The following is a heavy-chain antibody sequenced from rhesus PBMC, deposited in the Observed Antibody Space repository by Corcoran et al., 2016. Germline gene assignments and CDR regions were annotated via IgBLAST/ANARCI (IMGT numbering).Heavy chain of an antibody. CDR1: GGSFSGYY. V-gene: IGHV4-165*01. CDR3: ARVECLEWLVPNSLDV. J-gene: IGHJ5-2*02. D-gene: IGHD3-3*01. Sequence: QVQLQESGPGLVKPSETLSLTCAVSGGSFSGYYWGWIRQPPGKGLEWIGYISGSSGRTENQPPRKSGVTISTDTAKNQVALKLSYVTGADTAVYYCARVECLEWLVPNSLDVWGRGVLVTVSS. CDR2: ISGSSGRT.